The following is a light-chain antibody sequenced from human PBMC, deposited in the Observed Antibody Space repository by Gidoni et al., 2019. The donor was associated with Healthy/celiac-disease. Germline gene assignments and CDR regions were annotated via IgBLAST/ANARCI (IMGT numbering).Light chain of an antibody. Sequence: IQLTQSPSSLSASVGDRVTITCRASQSISSYLNWYQQKPGKAPKLLIYAASSLQSGVRSRFSGSVSGTDFTLTISSLQPEDYATYDCQQSYRTPPSYTFGQGTKLEIK. V-gene: IGKV1-39*01. J-gene: IGKJ2*01. CDR1: QSISSY. CDR2: AAS. CDR3: QQSYRTPPSYT.